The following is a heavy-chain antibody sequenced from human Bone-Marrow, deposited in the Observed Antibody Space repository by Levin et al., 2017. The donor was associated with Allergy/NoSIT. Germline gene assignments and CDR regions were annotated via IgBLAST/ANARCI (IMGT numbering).Heavy chain of an antibody. CDR3: ATGPRSGVFDY. D-gene: IGHD1-26*01. Sequence: ASVKVSCKASGYSFSNYYMHWVRQAPGESLEWMGLIDPSDENTNHAQKFQARATMTRDTSTATVYMELTSLRSGDTAVYYCATGPRSGVFDYWGQGTLVTVSS. CDR2: IDPSDENT. CDR1: GYSFSNYY. J-gene: IGHJ4*02. V-gene: IGHV1-46*01.